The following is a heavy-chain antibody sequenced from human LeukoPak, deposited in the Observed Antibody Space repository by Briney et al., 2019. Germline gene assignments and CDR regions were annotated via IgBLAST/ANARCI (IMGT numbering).Heavy chain of an antibody. V-gene: IGHV3-66*01. CDR2: IYSGGST. D-gene: IGHD5-18*01. Sequence: GGSLRLSCAASGFTVSSNYMSWVRQAPGKGLEWVSVIYSGGSTYYADSVKGRFTISRDNSKNTLYLQMNSLRAEDTAVYYCATEIQLWSLDYWGQGTLVTVSS. CDR1: GFTVSSNY. J-gene: IGHJ4*02. CDR3: ATEIQLWSLDY.